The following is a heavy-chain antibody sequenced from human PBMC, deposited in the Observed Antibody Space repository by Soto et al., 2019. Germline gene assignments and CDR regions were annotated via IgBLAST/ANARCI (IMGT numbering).Heavy chain of an antibody. CDR1: GFTFSSYS. CDR2: ISSSSSYI. CDR3: ARVHYYDSSGFYL. V-gene: IGHV3-21*01. D-gene: IGHD3-22*01. Sequence: PGGSLRLSCAASGFTFSSYSMNWVRQAPGKGLEWVSSISSSSSYIYYGDSVEGRFTISRDNAKNSLYLQMNSLRAEDTATYYCARVHYYDSSGFYLWGQGTLVTVSS. J-gene: IGHJ4*02.